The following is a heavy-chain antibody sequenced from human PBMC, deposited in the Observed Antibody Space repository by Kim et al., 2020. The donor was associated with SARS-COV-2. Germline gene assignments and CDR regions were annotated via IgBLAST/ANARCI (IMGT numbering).Heavy chain of an antibody. CDR3: AGGTGFIMRV. V-gene: IGHV3-7*01. CDR2: IKQDGSEK. CDR1: GFIFSNYW. D-gene: IGHD2-8*02. Sequence: GGSLRLSCAASGFIFSNYWMNWVRQAPGKGLEWVANIKQDGSEKYYVDSVKGRFSISRDNARNSLHLQMNSLRDEDAAVYYCAGGTGFIMRVWGQGTTVTVSS. J-gene: IGHJ6*02.